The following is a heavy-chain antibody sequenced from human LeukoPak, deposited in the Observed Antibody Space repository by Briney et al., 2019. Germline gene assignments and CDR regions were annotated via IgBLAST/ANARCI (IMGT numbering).Heavy chain of an antibody. J-gene: IGHJ5*02. V-gene: IGHV1-18*01. Sequence: ASVKVSCTASGYAFTSYGISRVRQAPGPGLEWMGWISVYNGDTNYGQKHQGRVTMSTDTSTRTAYKELRSLRSNDTAVYYSARLYAFDTAMKRSWFDPWGQGTLVTVSS. D-gene: IGHD5-18*01. CDR2: ISVYNGDT. CDR3: ARLYAFDTAMKRSWFDP. CDR1: GYAFTSYG.